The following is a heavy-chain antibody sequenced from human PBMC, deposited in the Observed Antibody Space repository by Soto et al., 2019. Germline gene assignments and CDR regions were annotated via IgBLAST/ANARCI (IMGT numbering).Heavy chain of an antibody. J-gene: IGHJ4*02. CDR3: AKDPSTGPADF. Sequence: GGSLRLSXAGSGFMFSNFAMTWVRQAPGKGLEWVSTTRSNGEHTYYADSVKGRFTISRDNSKNTVFLQMDGLRAEDTAVYYCAKDPSTGPADFWGQGTLVTVSS. CDR2: TRSNGEHT. D-gene: IGHD1-1*01. V-gene: IGHV3-23*01. CDR1: GFMFSNFA.